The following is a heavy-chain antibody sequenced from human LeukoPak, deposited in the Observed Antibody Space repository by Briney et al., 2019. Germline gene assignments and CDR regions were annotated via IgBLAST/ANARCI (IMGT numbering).Heavy chain of an antibody. V-gene: IGHV1-69*05. CDR3: ARDLGDGYNYLAFDI. Sequence: SVKVSCKASGGTFSSYAISWVRQAPGQGLEWMGGVIPIFGTANYAQKFQGRVTMTRDTSISTAYMELSRLRSDDTAVYYCARDLGDGYNYLAFDIWGQGTMVTVSS. CDR1: GGTFSSYA. J-gene: IGHJ3*02. D-gene: IGHD5-24*01. CDR2: VIPIFGTA.